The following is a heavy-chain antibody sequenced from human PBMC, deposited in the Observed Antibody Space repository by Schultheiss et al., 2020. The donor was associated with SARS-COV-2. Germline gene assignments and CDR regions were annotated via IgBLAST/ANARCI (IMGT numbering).Heavy chain of an antibody. CDR1: GGSISSYY. J-gene: IGHJ6*02. CDR2: IYTSGST. V-gene: IGHV4-4*07. D-gene: IGHD2-21*01. Sequence: SQTLSLTCTVSGGSISSYYWSWIRQPAGKGLEWIGRIYTSGSTNYNPSLKSRVTMSVDTSKNQFSLKLSSVTAADTAVYYCARGSPRLGIYGLYGMDVWGQGTTVTVSS. CDR3: ARGSPRLGIYGLYGMDV.